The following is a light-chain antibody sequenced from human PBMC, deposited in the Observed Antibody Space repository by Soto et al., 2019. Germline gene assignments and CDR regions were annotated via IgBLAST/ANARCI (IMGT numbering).Light chain of an antibody. CDR1: QSVSSTL. CDR3: QHCGDSSWT. CDR2: GVS. J-gene: IGKJ1*01. V-gene: IGKV3-20*01. Sequence: ELVLTQSPVALSLSSGERATLSCRASQSVSSTLLTWYQQKPGQAPRLLIYGVSSRATGIPDRFSGSGSGTDFTLTISRVEPEDFAVYFCQHCGDSSWTFGQGSRVEIK.